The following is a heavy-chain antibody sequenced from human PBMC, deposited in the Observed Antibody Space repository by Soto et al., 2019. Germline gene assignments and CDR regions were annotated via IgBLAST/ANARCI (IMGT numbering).Heavy chain of an antibody. J-gene: IGHJ4*02. Sequence: SVKVSCKASGGTFSSYTISWVRQAPGQGLEWMGGIIPIFGIANYAQKFQGRVTVTADESTSTAYMELSSLRSEDTAVYYCASVVATIRGLGTFDYWGQGTLVTVSS. CDR1: GGTFSSYT. D-gene: IGHD5-12*01. CDR2: IIPIFGIA. V-gene: IGHV1-69*13. CDR3: ASVVATIRGLGTFDY.